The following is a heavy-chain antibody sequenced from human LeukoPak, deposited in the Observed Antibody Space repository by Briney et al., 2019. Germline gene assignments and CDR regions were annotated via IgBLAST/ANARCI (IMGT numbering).Heavy chain of an antibody. CDR2: IPYDGSIK. CDR3: ARGYSSSWYYFDY. Sequence: GGSLRLSCAASGFTFSTYGMHWVRQAPGKGLEWVAVIPYDGSIKYYADSVMGRFTISRDNSKNTLSLQMNSLRAEDTAVYYCARGYSSSWYYFDYWRQGTLVTVSS. CDR1: GFTFSTYG. J-gene: IGHJ4*02. V-gene: IGHV3-30*03. D-gene: IGHD6-13*01.